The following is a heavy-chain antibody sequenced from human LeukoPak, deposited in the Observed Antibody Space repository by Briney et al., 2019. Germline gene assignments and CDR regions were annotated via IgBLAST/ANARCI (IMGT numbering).Heavy chain of an antibody. Sequence: GGPLRLSCAASGFTFSSYWMHWVRQAPGKGLVWVSRINSDGSSTSYADSVKGRFTISRDNAKNTLYLQMNSLRAEDTAVYYCASASSGWLDYYYGMDVWGQGTTVTVSS. V-gene: IGHV3-74*01. CDR2: INSDGSST. CDR1: GFTFSSYW. CDR3: ASASSGWLDYYYGMDV. J-gene: IGHJ6*02. D-gene: IGHD6-19*01.